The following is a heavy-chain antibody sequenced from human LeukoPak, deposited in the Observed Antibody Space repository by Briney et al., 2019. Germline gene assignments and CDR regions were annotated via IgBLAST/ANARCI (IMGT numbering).Heavy chain of an antibody. Sequence: GASLQISCQGSGSFFTSYWSGWGRPLGGKGREWRGIIYPGDSDTRESPSWQGQVTISANKTISTAYLQWSSLKASDTAMYYCARRYYYGSGSSRIDYWGQGTLVTVSS. CDR1: GSFFTSYW. CDR2: IYPGDSDT. D-gene: IGHD3-10*01. V-gene: IGHV5-51*01. CDR3: ARRYYYGSGSSRIDY. J-gene: IGHJ4*02.